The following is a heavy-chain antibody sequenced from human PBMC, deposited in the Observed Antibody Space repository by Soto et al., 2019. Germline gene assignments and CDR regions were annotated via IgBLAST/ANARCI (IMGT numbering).Heavy chain of an antibody. CDR1: GSPISNYY. D-gene: IGHD3-10*01. V-gene: IGHV4-59*07. J-gene: IGHJ6*02. CDR2: IYYSGST. Sequence: SDALSRTYIYSGSPISNYYRTWIRQSPGKGLEWIGYIYYSGSTNYNPSLKSRVTISVDTSKKQFSLKLRSVTAADTAVYYCARSGDYYGMDVWGQGTTVS. CDR3: ARSGDYYGMDV.